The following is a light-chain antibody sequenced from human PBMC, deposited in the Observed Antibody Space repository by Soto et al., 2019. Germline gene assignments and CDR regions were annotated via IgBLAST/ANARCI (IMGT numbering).Light chain of an antibody. V-gene: IGKV2-30*01. Sequence: VVXTQSPLSLPVTLGXPASISXRSXXXXXXSXGXXYLNWFQQRPGQSPRRLIYKVSNRDSGVPDRFSGSGSGTDFTLKISRVEAEXVGVYXXXXGTHWPDTFGGGTKVEIK. CDR1: XXXXXSXGXXY. CDR3: XXGTHWPDT. J-gene: IGKJ4*01. CDR2: KVS.